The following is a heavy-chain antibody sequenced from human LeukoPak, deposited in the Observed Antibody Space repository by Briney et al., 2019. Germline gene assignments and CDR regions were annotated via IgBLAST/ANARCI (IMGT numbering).Heavy chain of an antibody. CDR2: NSWNSGSI. Sequence: GGSLRLSCAASGFTFDDYAMHWVRQAPGKGLGWVSGNSWNSGSIGYADSVKGRFTISRDNAKNSLYLQMNSLRAEDTALYYCAKDSSLSVAGLFDYWGQGTLVTVSS. CDR1: GFTFDDYA. J-gene: IGHJ4*02. CDR3: AKDSSLSVAGLFDY. D-gene: IGHD6-19*01. V-gene: IGHV3-9*01.